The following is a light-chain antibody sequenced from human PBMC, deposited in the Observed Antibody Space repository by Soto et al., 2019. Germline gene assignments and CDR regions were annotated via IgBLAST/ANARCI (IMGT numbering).Light chain of an antibody. CDR1: SSDVGGYNL. V-gene: IGLV2-23*01. Sequence: QSALTQPASVSVSPGQSITISCTGTSSDVGGYNLVSWYQQHPGKAPKLIIFGNTERPSGVSHRLSGSKSGNTASLTISGVQVEDEADYHCCSYATSSFVFGTGTKLTVL. CDR2: GNT. CDR3: CSYATSSFV. J-gene: IGLJ1*01.